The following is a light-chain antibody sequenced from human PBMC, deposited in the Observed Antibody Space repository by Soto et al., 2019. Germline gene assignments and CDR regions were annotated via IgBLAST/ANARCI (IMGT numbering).Light chain of an antibody. Sequence: QSALTQPPSASGSLGQSVTISCTGTSSDVGGYKYVSWYQQHPGKAPKVMIYEVNKRPSGVPDRFSGSKSGNTASLTVSGLQAEDEAEYYCSSYAGTNNWMFGGGTQLTVL. CDR1: SSDVGGYKY. J-gene: IGLJ3*02. V-gene: IGLV2-8*01. CDR2: EVN. CDR3: SSYAGTNNWM.